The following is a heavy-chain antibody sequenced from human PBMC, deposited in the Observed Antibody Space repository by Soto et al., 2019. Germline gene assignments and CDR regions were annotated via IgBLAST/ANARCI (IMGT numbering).Heavy chain of an antibody. D-gene: IGHD3-22*01. CDR1: GGSFSGYY. J-gene: IGHJ4*02. CDR2: INHSGST. CDR3: ARDYYDSSGYYGVY. Sequence: PSETLSLTCAVYGGSFSGYYWSWIRQPPGKGLEWIGEINHSGSTNYNPSLKSRVTISVDTSKNQFSLKLSSVTAADTAVYYCARDYYDSSGYYGVYWGQGTLVTVSS. V-gene: IGHV4-34*01.